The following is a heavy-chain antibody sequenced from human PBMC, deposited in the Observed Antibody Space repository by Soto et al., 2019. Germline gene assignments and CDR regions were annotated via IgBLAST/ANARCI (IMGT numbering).Heavy chain of an antibody. CDR3: ARDILSVGPRANDAFDV. Sequence: QVQLVQSGAEVRKPGASVNISCWASGFTFGDNLINWVRQAPGQSLEGMGWITPDNGNTRYSQTCQGRVTISRHSSASIAYVEVPDLTSEDTAVYYCARDILSVGPRANDAFDVWGQGTMVTVSS. CDR2: ITPDNGNT. J-gene: IGHJ3*01. CDR1: GFTFGDNL. D-gene: IGHD2-8*02. V-gene: IGHV1-3*01.